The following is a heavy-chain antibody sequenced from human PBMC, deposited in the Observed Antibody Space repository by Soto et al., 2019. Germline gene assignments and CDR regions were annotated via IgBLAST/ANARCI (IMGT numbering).Heavy chain of an antibody. J-gene: IGHJ6*03. Sequence: SETLSLTCTVSGGSISSSSYYWGWIRQPPGKGLEWIGSIYYSGNTYYNPSLKSRVTISVDTSKNQFSLRLSSVTAADTAVYYCARGRLGFYYMDVWGKGTTVTVSS. D-gene: IGHD3-9*01. V-gene: IGHV4-39*07. CDR1: GGSISSSSYY. CDR3: ARGRLGFYYMDV. CDR2: IYYSGNT.